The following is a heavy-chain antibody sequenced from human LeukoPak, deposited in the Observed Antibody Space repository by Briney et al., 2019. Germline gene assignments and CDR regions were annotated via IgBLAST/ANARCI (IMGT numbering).Heavy chain of an antibody. Sequence: SETLFLTCTVSGGSISSSSDYWGWIRQSPGEGLEWIGYIYYRGSTYYNPSLKSRVSISIDTSKNHFSLKVSFVTAADTAVYFCARVNGRGENYLDYWGQGILVTVSS. CDR3: ARVNGRGENYLDY. CDR2: IYYRGST. V-gene: IGHV4-39*07. D-gene: IGHD2-8*01. J-gene: IGHJ4*02. CDR1: GGSISSSSDY.